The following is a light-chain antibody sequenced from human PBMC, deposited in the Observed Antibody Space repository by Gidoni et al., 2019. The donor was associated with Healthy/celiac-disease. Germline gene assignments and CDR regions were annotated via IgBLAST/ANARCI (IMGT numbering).Light chain of an antibody. Sequence: EIVLTQFPGTLSLSPGERATLSCRASQSVSSSYLAWYQQKPGQAPRLLIYGASSRATGIPDRFSGRGSGTDFTLTISRLEPEDFAVYYCQQYGSSPLTFGQGTKVEIK. CDR2: GAS. V-gene: IGKV3-20*01. CDR1: QSVSSSY. J-gene: IGKJ1*01. CDR3: QQYGSSPLT.